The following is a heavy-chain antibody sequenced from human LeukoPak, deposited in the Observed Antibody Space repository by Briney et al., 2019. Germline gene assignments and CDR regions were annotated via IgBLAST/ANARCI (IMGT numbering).Heavy chain of an antibody. Sequence: SETLPLTCTVSGGSISSHYWSWIRQPPGKGLEWIGYIYYSGSTNYNPSLKSRVTISVDTSKNQFSLKLSSVTAADTAVYYCARGMSLYYFDYWGQGTLVTVSS. CDR2: IYYSGST. J-gene: IGHJ4*02. V-gene: IGHV4-59*11. CDR1: GGSISSHY. D-gene: IGHD5/OR15-5a*01. CDR3: ARGMSLYYFDY.